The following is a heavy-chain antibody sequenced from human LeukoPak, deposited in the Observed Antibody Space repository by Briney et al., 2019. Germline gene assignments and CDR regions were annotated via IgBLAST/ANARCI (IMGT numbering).Heavy chain of an antibody. V-gene: IGHV3-30*04. D-gene: IGHD2-2*01. J-gene: IGHJ4*02. CDR1: GFTFSSYA. Sequence: GRSLRLSCAASGFTFSSYAMHWVRQAPGKGLEWVAVISYDGSNKYYADSVKGRFTISRDNSKNTLYLQMNSLRAEDTAVYYCARNHIVVVPAATRPADYWGQGTLVTVSS. CDR2: ISYDGSNK. CDR3: ARNHIVVVPAATRPADY.